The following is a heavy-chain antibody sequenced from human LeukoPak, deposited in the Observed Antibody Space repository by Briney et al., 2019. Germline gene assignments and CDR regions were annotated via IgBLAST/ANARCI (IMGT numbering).Heavy chain of an antibody. J-gene: IGHJ4*02. V-gene: IGHV1-2*02. D-gene: IGHD2-8*02. Sequence: ASVKVSCKASGYTFTVYYMHWVRQAPGQGLEWMGWINAKSGDTKYAQKFQARVTMTRDTSITTIYMEVSRLGSNDTAVYYCARQNTGQLDYWGQGTLVTVSS. CDR2: INAKSGDT. CDR1: GYTFTVYY. CDR3: ARQNTGQLDY.